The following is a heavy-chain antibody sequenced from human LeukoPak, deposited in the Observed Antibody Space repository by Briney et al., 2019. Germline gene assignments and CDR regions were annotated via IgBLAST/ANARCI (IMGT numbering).Heavy chain of an antibody. Sequence: ASVKVSCKASGYTFTGHYMHWVRQAPGQGLEWMGWINPNSGGTNYAQKFQGRVTMTRDTSISTAYMELSRLRSDDTAVYYCARVTTRYYGMDVWGQGTTVTVSS. CDR1: GYTFTGHY. J-gene: IGHJ6*02. CDR2: INPNSGGT. D-gene: IGHD1-1*01. CDR3: ARVTTRYYGMDV. V-gene: IGHV1-2*02.